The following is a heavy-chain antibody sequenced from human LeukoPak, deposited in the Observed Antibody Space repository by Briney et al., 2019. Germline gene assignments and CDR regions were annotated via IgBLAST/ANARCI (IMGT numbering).Heavy chain of an antibody. V-gene: IGHV3-7*01. CDR3: ARDLTYDFWSGPYNWFDP. CDR2: IKQDGSEK. D-gene: IGHD3-3*01. CDR1: GFTFSSYW. J-gene: IGHJ5*02. Sequence: GGSLRLSCAASGFTFSSYWVHWVRQAPGKGLEWVANIKQDGSEKYYVDSVKGRFTISRDNAKNSLYLQMNSLRAEDTAVYYCARDLTYDFWSGPYNWFDPWGQGTLVTVSS.